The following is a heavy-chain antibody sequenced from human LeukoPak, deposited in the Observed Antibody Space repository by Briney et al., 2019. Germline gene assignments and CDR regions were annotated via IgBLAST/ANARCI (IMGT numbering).Heavy chain of an antibody. J-gene: IGHJ4*02. CDR1: GGSFSGYY. D-gene: IGHD2-2*01. Sequence: PSETLSLTCAVYGGSFSGYYWSWLRQPPGRGLEWIGEINHSGSTNYNPSLKSRVTISVDTSKNQFSLKLSSVTAADTAVYYCASPQCSSTSCYFDYWGQGTLVTVSS. V-gene: IGHV4-34*01. CDR2: INHSGST. CDR3: ASPQCSSTSCYFDY.